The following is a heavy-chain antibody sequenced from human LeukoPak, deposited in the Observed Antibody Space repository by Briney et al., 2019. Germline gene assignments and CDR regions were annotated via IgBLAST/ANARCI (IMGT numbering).Heavy chain of an antibody. Sequence: GASVKVSCKASGYTFTGYYMDWVRQAPGQGLEWMGWINPNSGGTNYAQKFQGRVTMTRDTSISTAYMELSRLRSDDTAVYYCAATPPGGLRFLEWLFFDYWGQGTLVTVSS. J-gene: IGHJ4*02. CDR1: GYTFTGYY. CDR3: AATPPGGLRFLEWLFFDY. CDR2: INPNSGGT. D-gene: IGHD3-3*01. V-gene: IGHV1-2*02.